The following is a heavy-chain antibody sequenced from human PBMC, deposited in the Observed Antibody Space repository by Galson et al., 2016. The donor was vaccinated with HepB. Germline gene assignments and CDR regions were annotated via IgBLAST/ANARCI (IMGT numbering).Heavy chain of an antibody. D-gene: IGHD3-3*01. CDR3: ASLRFKGFDL. CDR2: LYGGGST. Sequence: SLRLSCAASGFIVSSNDMSWVRQAPGKGLEWVSVLYGGGSTYYADSVKGRFTISRDNSKNTLYLQMNNLRAEDTAVYYCASLRFKGFDLWGRGTLVTVSS. J-gene: IGHJ2*01. V-gene: IGHV3-53*01. CDR1: GFIVSSND.